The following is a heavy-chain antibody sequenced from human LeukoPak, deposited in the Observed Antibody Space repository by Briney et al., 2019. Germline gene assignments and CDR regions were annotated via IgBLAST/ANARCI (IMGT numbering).Heavy chain of an antibody. CDR1: GFTFRGYP. J-gene: IGHJ4*02. D-gene: IGHD3-3*01. V-gene: IGHV3-23*01. CDR3: AKGRHTIDVWSGFMTVFDY. CDR2: ITVSGENT. Sequence: GGSLRLSCAASGFTFRGYPMSWVRQAPGKGLEWVSSITVSGENTYYADSVKGRFTISRDKSKNTLYLQMHSLRVEDTAVFYCAKGRHTIDVWSGFMTVFDYWGQGTLVTVSS.